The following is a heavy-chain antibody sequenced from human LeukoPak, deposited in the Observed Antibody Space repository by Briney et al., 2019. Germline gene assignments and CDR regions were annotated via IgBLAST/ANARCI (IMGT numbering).Heavy chain of an antibody. J-gene: IGHJ5*02. CDR1: GFTFSGSA. CDR3: AREGNSYGQNWFDP. V-gene: IGHV3-73*01. Sequence: GGSLRLSCAASGFTFSGSAMHWVRQASGKGLEWVGRIRSKANSYATVYAASVKGRFTISRDDSKNTAYLQMNSLKTEDTAVYYCAREGNSYGQNWFDPWGQGTLVTVSS. D-gene: IGHD5-18*01. CDR2: IRSKANSYAT.